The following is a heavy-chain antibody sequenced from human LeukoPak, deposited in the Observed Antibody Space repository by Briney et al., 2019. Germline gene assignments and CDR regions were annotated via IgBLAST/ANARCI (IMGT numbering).Heavy chain of an antibody. V-gene: IGHV4-34*01. CDR3: ARGRWFGELLWGFFDY. J-gene: IGHJ4*02. CDR2: INHSGST. Sequence: SETLSLTCAVYGGSFSGYYWSWIRQPPGKGLEWIGEINHSGSTNYNPSLKRRVTISVDTYKNQFSLKLSSVTAADTAVYYCARGRWFGELLWGFFDYWGQGTLVTVSS. CDR1: GGSFSGYY. D-gene: IGHD3-10*01.